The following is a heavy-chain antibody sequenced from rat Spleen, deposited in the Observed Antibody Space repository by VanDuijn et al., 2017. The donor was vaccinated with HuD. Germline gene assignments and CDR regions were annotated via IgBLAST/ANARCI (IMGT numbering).Heavy chain of an antibody. CDR3: TREGGSPYWYFDF. Sequence: EVQLVESGGGLVQPGRSLKLSCAASGFTFSDYYMAWVRQAPTKGLEWVATISYDGSSTYYPDSVKGRFTVSRDDAKSTLYLQMNSLRSVDTATYYCTREGGSPYWYFDFWGPGTMVTVSS. CDR2: ISYDGSST. D-gene: IGHD5-1*01. V-gene: IGHV5-20*01. J-gene: IGHJ1*01. CDR1: GFTFSDYY.